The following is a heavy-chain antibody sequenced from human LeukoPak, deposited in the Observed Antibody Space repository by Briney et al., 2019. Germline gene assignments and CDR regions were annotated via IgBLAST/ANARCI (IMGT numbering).Heavy chain of an antibody. Sequence: SETLSLTCTVSGGSISSSSYYWGWICQPPGKGLEWIGSIYYSGSTYYNPSRKSRVTISVDTSKNQFSLKLSSVTAADTAVYYCARHFGVLGGAFDIWGQGTMVTVSS. CDR2: IYYSGST. D-gene: IGHD3-16*01. J-gene: IGHJ3*02. V-gene: IGHV4-39*01. CDR1: GGSISSSSYY. CDR3: ARHFGVLGGAFDI.